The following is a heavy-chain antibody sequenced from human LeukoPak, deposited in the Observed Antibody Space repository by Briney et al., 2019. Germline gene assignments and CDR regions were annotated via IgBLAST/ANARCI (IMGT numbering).Heavy chain of an antibody. CDR2: ISNDGSKK. Sequence: GRSLRLSCAASGFIFSNDAMHWVRQAPSKGLDWVAVISNDGSKKYYADSVKGRFTISRDNSKNTLSLQVSSLRTEDTAVYYCAKDRYSYAFEYSDSWGQGTLVTVSS. V-gene: IGHV3-30*18. J-gene: IGHJ4*02. CDR3: AKDRYSYAFEYSDS. CDR1: GFIFSNDA. D-gene: IGHD5-18*01.